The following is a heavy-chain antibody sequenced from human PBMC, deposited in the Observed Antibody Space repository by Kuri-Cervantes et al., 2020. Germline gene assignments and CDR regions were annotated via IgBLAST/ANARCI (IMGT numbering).Heavy chain of an antibody. CDR2: ISGSGGST. CDR1: GFTFSSYA. V-gene: IGHV3-23*01. D-gene: IGHD3-22*01. J-gene: IGHJ4*02. Sequence: GGSLRLSCAASGFTFSSYAMSWVRQAPGKGLEWVSAISGSGGSTYYADSVKGRFTISRDNSKNTLYLQMNSLRAEDTAVYYCAKGKLAGGLLPLADYWGQGTLVTVSS. CDR3: AKGKLAGGLLPLADY.